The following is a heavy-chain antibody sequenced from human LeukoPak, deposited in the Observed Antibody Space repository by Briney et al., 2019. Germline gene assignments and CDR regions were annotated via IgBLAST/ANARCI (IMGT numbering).Heavy chain of an antibody. CDR1: GGSFSGYY. V-gene: IGHV4-34*01. J-gene: IGHJ4*02. Sequence: SETLSLTCAVYGGSFSGYYWTWIRQTPGKGLEWIGEIHYSGSATYNPSLKSRVTISVDTSKNQFSLKMNSVTAADTAVYYCARDQHSLTYFDYWGQGTLVTVSS. D-gene: IGHD2-15*01. CDR2: IHYSGSA. CDR3: ARDQHSLTYFDY.